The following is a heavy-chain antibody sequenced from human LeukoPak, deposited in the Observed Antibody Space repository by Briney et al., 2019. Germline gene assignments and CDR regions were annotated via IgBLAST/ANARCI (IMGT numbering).Heavy chain of an antibody. V-gene: IGHV3-21*01. CDR2: ISSSSSYI. CDR3: ARDPADSSGYFFDY. D-gene: IGHD3-22*01. CDR1: GFTFSSYS. Sequence: PGGSLRLSCAASGFTFSSYSMNWVRQAPGKGLGWVSSISSSSSYIYYADSVKGRFTISRDNAKNSLYLQMNSLRAEDTAVYYCARDPADSSGYFFDYWGQGTLVTVSS. J-gene: IGHJ4*02.